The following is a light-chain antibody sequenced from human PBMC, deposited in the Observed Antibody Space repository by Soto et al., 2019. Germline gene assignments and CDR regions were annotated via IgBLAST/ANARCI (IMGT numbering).Light chain of an antibody. Sequence: EIVMTQSPVTLSVSPGERATLSCRASQSISSNLAWFQQKPGQAPRLLIYGASTRATGFPARFSGSGSGTEFTLTISSLQSEDFATYYRQQYNSSLTLGGGTKVDIK. CDR1: QSISSN. CDR2: GAS. V-gene: IGKV3-15*01. CDR3: QQYNSSLT. J-gene: IGKJ4*01.